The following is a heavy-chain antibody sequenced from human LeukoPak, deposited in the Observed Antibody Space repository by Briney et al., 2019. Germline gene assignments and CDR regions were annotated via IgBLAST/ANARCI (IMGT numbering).Heavy chain of an antibody. CDR2: ISSSGSTI. D-gene: IGHD3-22*01. CDR3: ARSGRYDSSGYLLLGY. V-gene: IGHV3-11*01. J-gene: IGHJ4*02. Sequence: GGSLRLSCAASGFTFSDYYMSWIRQAPGKGLEWVSCISSSGSTIYYADSVKGRFTISRDNAKNSLYLQMNSLRAEDTAVYYCARSGRYDSSGYLLLGYWGQGTLVTVSS. CDR1: GFTFSDYY.